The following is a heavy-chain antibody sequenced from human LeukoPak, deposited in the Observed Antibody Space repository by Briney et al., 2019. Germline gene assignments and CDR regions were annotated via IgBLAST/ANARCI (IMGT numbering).Heavy chain of an antibody. D-gene: IGHD3-22*01. Sequence: ASVKVSCKASGYTFTSYYMHRVRQAPGQGLEWMGIINPSGDSTSYAQKFQGRVTMTRDTSTSTVYMELSSLRSEDTAVYYCARPISNYYYDSSGYDGRDDAFDIWGQGTMVTVSS. J-gene: IGHJ3*02. CDR3: ARPISNYYYDSSGYDGRDDAFDI. CDR2: INPSGDST. CDR1: GYTFTSYY. V-gene: IGHV1-46*01.